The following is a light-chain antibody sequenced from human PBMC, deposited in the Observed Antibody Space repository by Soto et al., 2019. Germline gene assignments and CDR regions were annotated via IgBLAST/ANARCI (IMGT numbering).Light chain of an antibody. V-gene: IGKV3D-15*01. J-gene: IGKJ5*01. Sequence: VGRTQTPPTLAVSPGEGDPLGCRASQTVVTNLAWYQQKPGQAPRLLIYAASTRATGVPARFSGSGSGTEFTLGLPSLQSEDVAVYCCQQYNTWPLTFGAGTRLEIK. CDR2: AAS. CDR1: QTVVTN. CDR3: QQYNTWPLT.